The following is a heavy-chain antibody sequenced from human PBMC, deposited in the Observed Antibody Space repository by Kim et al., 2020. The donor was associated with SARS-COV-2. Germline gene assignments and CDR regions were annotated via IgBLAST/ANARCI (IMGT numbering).Heavy chain of an antibody. CDR1: GFTFSAFS. Sequence: GGSLRLSCAASGFTFSAFSMNWVRQAPGKGLEWVSYISTSSATIFYVDSVMGRFTISRDNAKNALYLQMNSLRDEDTAVYYCARGDRNTRNWFDPWGQGTLVTVSS. J-gene: IGHJ5*02. CDR2: ISTSSATI. D-gene: IGHD3-22*01. V-gene: IGHV3-48*02. CDR3: ARGDRNTRNWFDP.